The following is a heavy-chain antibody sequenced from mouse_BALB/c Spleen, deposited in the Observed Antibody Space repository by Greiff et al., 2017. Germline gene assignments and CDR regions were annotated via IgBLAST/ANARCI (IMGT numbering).Heavy chain of an antibody. CDR2: IRLKSNNYAT. V-gene: IGHV6-6*02. D-gene: IGHD2-1*01. J-gene: IGHJ3*01. Sequence: EVQVVESGGGLVQPGGSMKLSCVASGFTFSNYWMNWVRQSPEKGLEWVAEIRLKSNNYATHYAESVKGRFTISRDDSKSSVYLQMNNLRAEDTGIYYCTRPYYGNYAWCAYWGQGTLVTVSA. CDR1: GFTFSNYW. CDR3: TRPYYGNYAWCAY.